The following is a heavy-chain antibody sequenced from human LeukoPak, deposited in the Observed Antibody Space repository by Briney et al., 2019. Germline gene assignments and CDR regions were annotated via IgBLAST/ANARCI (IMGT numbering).Heavy chain of an antibody. J-gene: IGHJ4*02. CDR2: INHSGST. CDR3: ARGNYDYYDH. CDR1: GGSFSGYH. Sequence: SETLSLTCAVYGGSFSGYHWSWIRQPPGKGLEWIGEINHSGSTNYNPSLKSRVTISVDTSKNQFSLKVSSVTAADTAVYYCARGNYDYYDHWGQGTLVTVSS. V-gene: IGHV4-34*01. D-gene: IGHD1-7*01.